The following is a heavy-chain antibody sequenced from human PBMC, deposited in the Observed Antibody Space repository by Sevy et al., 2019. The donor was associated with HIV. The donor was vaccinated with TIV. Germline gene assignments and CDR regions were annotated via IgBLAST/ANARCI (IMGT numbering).Heavy chain of an antibody. V-gene: IGHV3-49*04. J-gene: IGHJ4*02. D-gene: IGHD1-1*01. CDR3: TRWKAAQSIFDY. Sequence: GGSLRLSCTASGFTFGDYCMSWVRQAPGKGLEWVAFLKSDVYGGTVDHAASVRGRFVISSDDSKTIAYLQMNDLKTKAAGVYYCTRWKAAQSIFDYWGQGALVTVSS. CDR1: GFTFGDYC. CDR2: LKSDVYGGTV.